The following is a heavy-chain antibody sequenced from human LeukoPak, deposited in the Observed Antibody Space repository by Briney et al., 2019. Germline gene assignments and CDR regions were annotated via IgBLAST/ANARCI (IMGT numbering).Heavy chain of an antibody. J-gene: IGHJ4*02. CDR1: GFTFSSYS. Sequence: PGGSLRLSCAASGFTFSSYSMNWVRQAPGKGLEWVSSISGGGASTYYADSVKGRFTISRDSSKNTLYLQMNSLRAEDTAVYYCAKRWLQFLDYWGQGTLVTVSS. V-gene: IGHV3-23*01. CDR3: AKRWLQFLDY. CDR2: ISGGGAST. D-gene: IGHD5-24*01.